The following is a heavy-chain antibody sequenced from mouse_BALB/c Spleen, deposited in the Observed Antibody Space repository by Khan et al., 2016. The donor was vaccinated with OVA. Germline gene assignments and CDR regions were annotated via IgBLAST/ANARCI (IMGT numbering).Heavy chain of an antibody. CDR2: IDPFSGDT. J-gene: IGHJ3*01. Sequence: VQLKESGPELMKPGASVKISCKASGYSFTTYYIHWVLQSHGKSLDWIGYIDPFSGDTTYNQKFKGKATLTVDKSSSTAYIHLNNLTSEDSAVYYFTRHGYVAWFTYWGQGTLVTVSA. CDR1: GYSFTTYY. D-gene: IGHD2-2*01. CDR3: TRHGYVAWFTY. V-gene: IGHV1S135*01.